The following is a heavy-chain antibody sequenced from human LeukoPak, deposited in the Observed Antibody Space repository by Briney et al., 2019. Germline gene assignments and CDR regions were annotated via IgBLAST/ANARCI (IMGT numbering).Heavy chain of an antibody. V-gene: IGHV1-69*05. D-gene: IGHD2-15*01. CDR1: EGTFSSYA. CDR3: ARDSREVYCSGGSCYRERQDENWFDP. J-gene: IGHJ5*02. CDR2: IIPIFGTA. Sequence: SVNVSCKASEGTFSSYAISWVRQAPGQRLEWMGGIIPIFGTANYAQKFQGRVTITTDESTSTAYMELSSLRSEDTAVYYCARDSREVYCSGGSCYRERQDENWFDPWGQGTLVTVSS.